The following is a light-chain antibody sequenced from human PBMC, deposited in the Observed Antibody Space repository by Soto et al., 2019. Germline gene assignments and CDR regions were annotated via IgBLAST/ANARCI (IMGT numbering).Light chain of an antibody. Sequence: QSALTQPPSASGSPGQSVTISCTGTSSDVGGYNYVSWYQQHPGKAPKLMIYEVNNRPSGVPDRFSGSKSGNTASLTVSGLQSEDEADYYCGSYAPSNSVIFGGGTQLNVL. CDR1: SSDVGGYNY. V-gene: IGLV2-8*01. CDR2: EVN. CDR3: GSYAPSNSVI. J-gene: IGLJ2*01.